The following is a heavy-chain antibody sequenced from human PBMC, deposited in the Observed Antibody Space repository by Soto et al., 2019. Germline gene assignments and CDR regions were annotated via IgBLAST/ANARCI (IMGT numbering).Heavy chain of an antibody. D-gene: IGHD1-26*01. CDR1: GFTFSTYA. V-gene: IGHV3-23*01. J-gene: IGHJ4*02. Sequence: EVQLLESGGGSVQPGGSLRLSCAASGFTFSTYAMSWVRQAPGKGLEWVSAISGSGDSTYYTDSVKGRFTISRDNSQNSLYLQMNSLRGEDTAVYFCAVRKTGSFFDYWGLGTLVTVSS. CDR2: ISGSGDST. CDR3: AVRKTGSFFDY.